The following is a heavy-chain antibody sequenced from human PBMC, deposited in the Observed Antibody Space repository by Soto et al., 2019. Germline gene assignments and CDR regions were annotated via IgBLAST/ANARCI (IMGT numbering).Heavy chain of an antibody. V-gene: IGHV4-34*01. Sequence: KPSETLSLTCAVYGGSFSGYYWSWIRQPPGKGLEWIGEINHSGSTNYNPSLKSRVTISVDTSKNQFSLKLSSVTAADTAVYYCARALTTADYWGQGTLVTVSS. CDR1: GGSFSGYY. CDR3: ARALTTADY. J-gene: IGHJ4*02. CDR2: INHSGST. D-gene: IGHD4-17*01.